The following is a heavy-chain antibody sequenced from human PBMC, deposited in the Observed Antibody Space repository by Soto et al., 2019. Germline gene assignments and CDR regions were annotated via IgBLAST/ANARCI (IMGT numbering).Heavy chain of an antibody. CDR2: IGYAGDA. D-gene: IGHD2-2*01. J-gene: IGHJ3*02. V-gene: IGHV3-13*04. CDR1: GFNFNVYD. Sequence: EVQLVESGGGLVQPGGSLRLSCAASGFNFNVYDMHWVRQLTGKGLEWVSAIGYAGDAYYPDSVKGRFIISIESAKNSLYLQMNSLRAADTAVYYCVRGKAGPTALIAFDIWGQGTMVTFSS. CDR3: VRGKAGPTALIAFDI.